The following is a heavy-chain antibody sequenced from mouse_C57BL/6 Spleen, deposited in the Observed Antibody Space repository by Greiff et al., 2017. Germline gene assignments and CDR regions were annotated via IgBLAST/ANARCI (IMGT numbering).Heavy chain of an antibody. CDR3: ANSNLWYFDV. CDR2: IYPGDGDT. V-gene: IGHV1-80*01. CDR1: GYAFSRYW. Sequence: LQQSGPSVKISCKASGYAFSRYWMNWVKPRPGKGLEWIGQIYPGDGDTNYNGKFKGKATLTADKSSSTAYMQLSSLTSEDSAVYFCANSNLWYFDVWGTGDTGTVS. D-gene: IGHD2-5*01. J-gene: IGHJ1*03.